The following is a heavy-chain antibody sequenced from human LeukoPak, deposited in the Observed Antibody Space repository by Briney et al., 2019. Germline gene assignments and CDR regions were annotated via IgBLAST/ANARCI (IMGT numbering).Heavy chain of an antibody. CDR1: GFTFSSYA. D-gene: IGHD1-26*01. CDR2: FSGSVGST. Sequence: SGGSLRLSCEVSGFTFSSYAMSWVPKAPGKALEWVSAFSGSVGSTYYADSVKRRFTISRDNSKNTVYLQMNSLRAEDTAVYYCAKGGGSYKDIDYWGQGTLVTVSS. J-gene: IGHJ4*02. CDR3: AKGGGSYKDIDY. V-gene: IGHV3-23*01.